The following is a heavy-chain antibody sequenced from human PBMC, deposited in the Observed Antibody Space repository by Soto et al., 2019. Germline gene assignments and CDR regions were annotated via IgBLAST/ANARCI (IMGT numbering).Heavy chain of an antibody. Sequence: EVQLLESGGGLVQPGGSLRLSCAASGFNFNIYAMTWVRQAPGKGLEWVSTISPGGDSTYFADSVKGRVTISRDNSKNTPSLQMSSLRAEDTATYFCAKALGNPYYYYYMDVWGTGTTVTVSS. J-gene: IGHJ6*03. V-gene: IGHV3-23*01. CDR1: GFNFNIYA. D-gene: IGHD1-1*01. CDR2: ISPGGDST. CDR3: AKALGNPYYYYYMDV.